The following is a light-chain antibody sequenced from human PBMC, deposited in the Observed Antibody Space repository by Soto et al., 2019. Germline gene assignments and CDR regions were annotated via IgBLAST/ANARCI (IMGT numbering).Light chain of an antibody. CDR1: QSVSDN. J-gene: IGKJ3*01. CDR3: QYYDSWPPL. CDR2: GAS. V-gene: IGKV3-15*01. Sequence: EIVMTQSPTTLSVSPGERATLSCRASQSVSDNLAWYQQKPGQAPRLLIYGASTRATGIPARFSGSGSGTDFTLTISSLQSEDFAVYYCQYYDSWPPLFGPGTKVDIK.